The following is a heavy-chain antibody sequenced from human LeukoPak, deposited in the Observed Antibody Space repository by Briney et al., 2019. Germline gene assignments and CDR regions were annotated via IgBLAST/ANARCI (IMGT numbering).Heavy chain of an antibody. J-gene: IGHJ4*02. D-gene: IGHD2-2*01. CDR1: GFSLGSYG. Sequence: GGSLRLSCAASGFSLGSYGMHWVRQAPGKGPQWVAFTRYDRIDKYYADSVKGRFTISIDNSKNTLYLQMNNLRVEDTAVYYCAKDHCTSCSGHDYFDYWGQRTLVTVSS. CDR2: TRYDRIDK. V-gene: IGHV3-30*02. CDR3: AKDHCTSCSGHDYFDY.